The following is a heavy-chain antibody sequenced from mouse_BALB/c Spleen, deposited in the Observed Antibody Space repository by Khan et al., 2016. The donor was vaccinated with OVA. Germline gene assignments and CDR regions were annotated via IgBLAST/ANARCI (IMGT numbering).Heavy chain of an antibody. Sequence: EVELVESGPGLVKPSQSLSLTCTVTGYSITSGYAWNWIRQFPGNKLEWMGYISYSGVTSYTPSLKSRISFTRDTSKNQFVLQLNSVTTEDTATYYCARGNYYGYYFDYWGQGTTLTVSS. D-gene: IGHD1-1*01. CDR3: ARGNYYGYYFDY. V-gene: IGHV3-2*02. CDR1: GYSITSGYA. CDR2: ISYSGVT. J-gene: IGHJ2*01.